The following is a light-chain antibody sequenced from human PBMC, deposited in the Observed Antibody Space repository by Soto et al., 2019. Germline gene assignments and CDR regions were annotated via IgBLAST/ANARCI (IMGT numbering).Light chain of an antibody. Sequence: QSALTQPASVSGSRGQSITISGTGSSSAVGTFRLVSWYQHHPGKVPKLIIYEGSKRPSGVSNRFSGSEPGNTASLTISGLQAEDEADYYCCSSAPGRTIVFGTGTKVTVL. J-gene: IGLJ1*01. CDR2: EGS. CDR1: SSAVGTFRL. V-gene: IGLV2-23*01. CDR3: CSSAPGRTIV.